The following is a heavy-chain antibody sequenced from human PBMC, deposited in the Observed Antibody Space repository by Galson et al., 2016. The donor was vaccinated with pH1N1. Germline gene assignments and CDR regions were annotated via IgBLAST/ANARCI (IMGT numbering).Heavy chain of an antibody. Sequence: PALVKPTQTLTLTCTVSGFSLDTSGVGVGWIRQPPGKALEWLGDICWNDEKRYSPSLRNSLTIHKDASKNQVVLTMTNVDPVDTATYSCAHRRSPYVDFVGGPNWFDSWGQGTLVIVSS. D-gene: IGHD3-3*01. J-gene: IGHJ5*01. V-gene: IGHV2-5*01. CDR3: AHRRSPYVDFVGGPNWFDS. CDR1: GFSLDTSGVG. CDR2: ICWNDEK.